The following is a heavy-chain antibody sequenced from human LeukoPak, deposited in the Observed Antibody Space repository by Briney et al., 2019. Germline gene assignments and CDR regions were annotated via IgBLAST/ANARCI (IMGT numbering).Heavy chain of an antibody. CDR1: GFTFSSYG. CDR3: AKESRGSSWILPYYYYGMDV. Sequence: GGSLRLSCAASGFTFSSYGMHWVRQAPGKGLEWVAVISYDGSNKYYADSVKGRFTISRDNSKNTLYLQMNSLRAEDTAVYYCAKESRGSSWILPYYYYGMDVWGQGTTATVSS. V-gene: IGHV3-30*18. D-gene: IGHD6-13*01. J-gene: IGHJ6*02. CDR2: ISYDGSNK.